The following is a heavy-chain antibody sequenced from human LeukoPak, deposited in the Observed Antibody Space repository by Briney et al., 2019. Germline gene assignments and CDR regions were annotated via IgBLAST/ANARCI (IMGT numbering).Heavy chain of an antibody. D-gene: IGHD2-2*01. Sequence: SETLSLTCAVYGGSFSGYYWSWIRQPPGKGLEWIGEINHSGSTNYNPSLKSRVTISVGTSKNQFSLKLNSVTAADTAVYYCARGPRDIVVVPAGYYGMDVWGQGTTVAVSS. CDR3: ARGPRDIVVVPAGYYGMDV. J-gene: IGHJ6*02. V-gene: IGHV4-34*01. CDR1: GGSFSGYY. CDR2: INHSGST.